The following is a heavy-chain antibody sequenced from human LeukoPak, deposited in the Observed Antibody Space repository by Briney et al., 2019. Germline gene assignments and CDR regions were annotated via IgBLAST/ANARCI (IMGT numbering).Heavy chain of an antibody. CDR2: LSGSGGNT. CDR1: GFTFSNYA. CDR3: ATEKGDSPDY. V-gene: IGHV3-23*01. Sequence: PGGSLRLSCAASGFTFSNYAMAWVRQAPGKGLEWVSGLSGSGGNTFYAGSVKGRFTISRDNPKNTLYLQMSSLRAEDTAVYYCATEKGDSPDYWGQGTLVTVSS. J-gene: IGHJ4*02. D-gene: IGHD3-16*01.